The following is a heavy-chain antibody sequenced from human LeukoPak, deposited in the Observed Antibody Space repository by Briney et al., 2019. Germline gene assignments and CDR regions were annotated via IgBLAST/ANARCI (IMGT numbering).Heavy chain of an antibody. D-gene: IGHD2-2*01. CDR2: INPYSGGT. CDR3: VRDRTKYCSSTSCPLDY. Sequence: ASVKVSCKASGYSFTGYCLHWVRQAPGQGLEWMGWINPYSGGTNCAQNFQGRVTTTRDTSISTAYMELSRLRSDDTAVYYCVRDRTKYCSSTSCPLDYWGQGTLVTVSS. CDR1: GYSFTGYC. V-gene: IGHV1-2*02. J-gene: IGHJ4*02.